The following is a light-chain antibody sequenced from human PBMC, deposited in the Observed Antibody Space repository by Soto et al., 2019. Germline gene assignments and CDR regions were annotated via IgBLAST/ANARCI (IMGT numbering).Light chain of an antibody. J-gene: IGKJ1*01. Sequence: DIVMTQSPDSLAVSLGERATINCKSSQSVLSSSNNKNCLAWYQQKSGQPPKLLIYWASTRESGVPDRFSGSGSVTDFTLNISSLQAEDVAAYYCQHYYTIPWTFGQGTRVEIK. CDR1: QSVLSSSNNKNC. CDR3: QHYYTIPWT. CDR2: WAS. V-gene: IGKV4-1*01.